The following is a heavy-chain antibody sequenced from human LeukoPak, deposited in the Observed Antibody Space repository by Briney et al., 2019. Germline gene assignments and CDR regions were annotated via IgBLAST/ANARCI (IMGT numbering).Heavy chain of an antibody. CDR1: GGSISSGSYY. CDR3: ARDGRPDSVDSSGYWAFDI. Sequence: PSETLSLTCTVSGGSISSGSYYWSWIRQPAGKGLEWIGRIYTSGSTNYNPSLKSRVTISVDTSKNQFSLKLSSVTAADTAVYYCARDGRPDSVDSSGYWAFDIWGQGTMVTVSS. V-gene: IGHV4-61*02. CDR2: IYTSGST. D-gene: IGHD3-22*01. J-gene: IGHJ3*02.